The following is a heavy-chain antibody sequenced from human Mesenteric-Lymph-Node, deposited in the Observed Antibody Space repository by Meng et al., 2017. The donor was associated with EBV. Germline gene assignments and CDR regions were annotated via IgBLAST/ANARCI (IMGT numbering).Heavy chain of an antibody. Sequence: QLQASGPGLVKPLQTLSPTCAVSGGSIYSGGYYWSWIRQPPGKGLEWIGYIYYNGDTYYNPSLKSRVSMSVDTSKIQFSLKLTSVTAADTAVYFCARDGDSSGDFDYWGQGTLVTVSS. J-gene: IGHJ4*02. CDR3: ARDGDSSGDFDY. V-gene: IGHV4-30-4*01. D-gene: IGHD6-19*01. CDR2: IYYNGDT. CDR1: GGSIYSGGYY.